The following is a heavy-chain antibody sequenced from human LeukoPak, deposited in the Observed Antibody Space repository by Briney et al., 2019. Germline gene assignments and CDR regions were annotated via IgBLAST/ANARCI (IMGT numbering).Heavy chain of an antibody. J-gene: IGHJ3*02. Sequence: PGRSLRLSCTASGFNFGIYGMHWVRQAPGKGLEWVAVMWDDGTNENYVESVKGRFTMSRDNAKNTLYLQMNSLRAEDTAVYYCARVSVQGAQAFDIWGQGTMVTVSS. V-gene: IGHV3-33*01. CDR2: MWDDGTNE. CDR1: GFNFGIYG. CDR3: ARVSVQGAQAFDI.